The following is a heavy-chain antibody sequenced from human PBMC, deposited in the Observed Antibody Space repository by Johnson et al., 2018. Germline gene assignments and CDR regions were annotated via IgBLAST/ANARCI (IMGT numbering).Heavy chain of an antibody. Sequence: QVQLQESGPGLVKPSETLSLTCTVSGGSISSYYWSWIRQPPGKGLEWIGYIYYSGSPNYNPSLKSRVTISVDTSKNQFSLKLSSVTAADTAVYYCAREPRYYYDGMDVWGQGTTVTVSS. V-gene: IGHV4-59*01. CDR2: IYYSGSP. CDR3: AREPRYYYDGMDV. CDR1: GGSISSYY. J-gene: IGHJ6*02.